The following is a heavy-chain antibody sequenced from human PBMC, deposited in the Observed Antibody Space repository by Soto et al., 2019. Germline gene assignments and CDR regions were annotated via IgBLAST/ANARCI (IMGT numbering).Heavy chain of an antibody. CDR3: ARGIATGQLDP. J-gene: IGHJ5*02. Sequence: ASVKVSCKASGYTFTSYGISWVRQAPGQGLEWMGWISAYSGNTNYAQKLQGRVTMTTDTSTSTAYMELRSLRSEDTAAYYCARGIATGQLDPWGQGTLVTVSS. CDR2: ISAYSGNT. CDR1: GYTFTSYG. D-gene: IGHD2-15*01. V-gene: IGHV1-18*04.